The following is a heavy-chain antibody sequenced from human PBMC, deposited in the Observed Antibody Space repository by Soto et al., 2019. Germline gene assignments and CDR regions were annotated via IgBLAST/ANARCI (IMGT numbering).Heavy chain of an antibody. D-gene: IGHD3-10*01. J-gene: IGHJ4*02. CDR2: VKSKGHGGTT. V-gene: IGHV3-15*01. CDR3: TTDRGITVRPLFDL. Sequence: GGSLRLACAASGFTFSYAYMSWARQAPGKGLEWVARVKSKGHGGTTDYAAPVKGRFTISRDDSKAMLYLQMNSLKTDDTAVYSCTTDRGITVRPLFDLWGQGTLVTVSS. CDR1: GFTFSYAY.